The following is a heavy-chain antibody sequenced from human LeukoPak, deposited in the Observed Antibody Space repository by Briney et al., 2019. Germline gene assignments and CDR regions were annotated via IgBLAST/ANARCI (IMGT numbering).Heavy chain of an antibody. D-gene: IGHD3-22*01. Sequence: PGGSLRLSCAASGFTFSSYGMHWVRQAPGKGLEWVAVIWYDGSNKYYADSVKGRFTISRDNSKNTLYLQMNSLRAEDTAVYYCARDRNYYDSSGYIGYWDQGTLVTVSS. CDR2: IWYDGSNK. J-gene: IGHJ4*02. V-gene: IGHV3-33*01. CDR1: GFTFSSYG. CDR3: ARDRNYYDSSGYIGY.